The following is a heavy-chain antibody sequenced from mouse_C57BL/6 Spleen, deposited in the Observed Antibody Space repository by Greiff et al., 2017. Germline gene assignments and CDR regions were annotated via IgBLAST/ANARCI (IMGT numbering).Heavy chain of an antibody. CDR3: ARSGQLRLRTPFAY. D-gene: IGHD3-2*02. CDR2: INPNNGGT. J-gene: IGHJ3*01. CDR1: GYTFTDYN. V-gene: IGHV1-18*01. Sequence: EVQLQQSGPELVKPGASVKIPCKASGYTFTDYNMDWVKQSHGKSLEWIGDINPNNGGTIYNQKFKGKATLTVDKSSSTAYMELRSLTSEDTAVYYCARSGQLRLRTPFAYWGQGTLVTVSA.